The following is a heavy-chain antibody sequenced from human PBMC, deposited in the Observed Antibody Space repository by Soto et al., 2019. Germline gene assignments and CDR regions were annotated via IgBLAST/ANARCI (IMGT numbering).Heavy chain of an antibody. CDR3: AREGVAPNYYYGMDV. J-gene: IGHJ6*02. V-gene: IGHV3-74*01. CDR2: INSEGSST. Sequence: GGSLRLSCADSGFSFSSYWMHWVRQGPGKGLVWVARINSEGSSTDYADSVEGRFTISRDHAKNTLYLQMNSLRAEDTAVLYCAREGVAPNYYYGMDVWGQGTPVTVSS. CDR1: GFSFSSYW. D-gene: IGHD2-8*01.